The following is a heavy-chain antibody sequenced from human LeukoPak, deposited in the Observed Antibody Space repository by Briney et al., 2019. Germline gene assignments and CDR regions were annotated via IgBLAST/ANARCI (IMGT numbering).Heavy chain of an antibody. CDR1: GFTFSRYG. V-gene: IGHV3-30*18. CDR2: ISYDGSNK. Sequence: PGGSLRLSCAASGFTFSRYGMHWVRQAPGKGLEWVAVISYDGSNKYYSDSVKGRFTISRDNSKNTLYLQMNSLRAEDTAVYYCAKRWTGTTIGQQDFWGQGTLVTVSS. J-gene: IGHJ4*02. D-gene: IGHD1-1*01. CDR3: AKRWTGTTIGQQDF.